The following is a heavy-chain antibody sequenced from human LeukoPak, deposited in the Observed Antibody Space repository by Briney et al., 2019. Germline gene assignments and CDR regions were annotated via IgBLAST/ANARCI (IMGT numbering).Heavy chain of an antibody. D-gene: IGHD3-10*01. J-gene: IGHJ4*02. CDR3: ANRGKYYFDY. Sequence: PGGSLRLSCAASGFTFDDYAMHWVRQAPGKGLEWVSLISGDGATTYYAASVKGRFTISRDNSKNTLYLLMNSLRAEDTAIYYCANRGKYYFDYWGQGTLVTVSS. CDR2: ISGDGATT. V-gene: IGHV3-43*02. CDR1: GFTFDDYA.